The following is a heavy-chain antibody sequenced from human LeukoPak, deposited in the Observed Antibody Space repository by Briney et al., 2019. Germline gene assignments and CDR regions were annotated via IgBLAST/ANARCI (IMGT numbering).Heavy chain of an antibody. CDR1: GYTFTSYG. V-gene: IGHV1-18*01. CDR2: ISAYNGNT. J-gene: IGHJ5*02. Sequence: ASVKVSCKASGYTFTSYGISWVRQAPGQGLEWMGWISAYNGNTNYAQKLQGRVTMTTDTSTSTAYMELRSLRSDDTAVYYCARHRRGLWSSTSSNWFDPWGQGTLVTVSS. CDR3: ARHRRGLWSSTSSNWFDP. D-gene: IGHD2-2*01.